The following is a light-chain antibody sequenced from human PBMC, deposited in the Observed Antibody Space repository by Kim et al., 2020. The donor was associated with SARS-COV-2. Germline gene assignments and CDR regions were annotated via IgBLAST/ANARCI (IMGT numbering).Light chain of an antibody. CDR3: QQYYKWPRT. V-gene: IGKV3-15*01. CDR1: QSVLNK. J-gene: IGKJ1*01. CDR2: GAS. Sequence: GSPGERTTLSCRASQSVLNKIAWYQQKPGQAPRLLIYGASTRATGIPASFSGSGCGTEFTLNISSLQSEDFVIYYCQQYYKWPRTFGQGTKVDIK.